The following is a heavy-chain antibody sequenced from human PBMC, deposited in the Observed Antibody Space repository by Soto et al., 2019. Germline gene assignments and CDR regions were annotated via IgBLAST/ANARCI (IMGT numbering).Heavy chain of an antibody. Sequence: GGSLRLSCAASGFTFSSYAMSWVRQAPGKGLEWVSAISGSGGSTYYADSVKGRFTISRDNSKNTLYLQMNSLRAKDTAVYYCAKDVDCSGGSCYSLSEYFQHWGQGTLVTVSS. J-gene: IGHJ1*01. CDR2: ISGSGGST. CDR1: GFTFSSYA. CDR3: AKDVDCSGGSCYSLSEYFQH. D-gene: IGHD2-15*01. V-gene: IGHV3-23*01.